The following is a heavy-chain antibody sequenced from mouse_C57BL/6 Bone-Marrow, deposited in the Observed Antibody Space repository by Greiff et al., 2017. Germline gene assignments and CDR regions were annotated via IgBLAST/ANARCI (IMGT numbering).Heavy chain of an antibody. CDR3: ATYYYGSSPFAY. CDR2: IYPGSGST. J-gene: IGHJ3*01. V-gene: IGHV1-55*01. D-gene: IGHD1-1*01. CDR1: GYTFTSYW. Sequence: QVQLVQPGAELVQPGASVKMSCKASGYTFTSYWITWVQQRPGHGLEWIGDIYPGSGSTNYNEKFKSKATLTVDTSTSTAYMQLSILTSEDSAVYYCATYYYGSSPFAYWGQGTLVTVSA.